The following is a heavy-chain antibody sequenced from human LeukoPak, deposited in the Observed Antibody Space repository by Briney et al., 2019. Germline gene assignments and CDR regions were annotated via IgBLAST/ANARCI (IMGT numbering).Heavy chain of an antibody. V-gene: IGHV3-15*01. D-gene: IGHD2-15*01. CDR3: TTEERVSSGYCSGGSCYIDY. CDR1: AFTLSNAW. J-gene: IGHJ4*02. Sequence: GGSLRLSCAPSAFTLSNAWMSWVRQAPGKGREWVGHIKSKTDGGTTKYAPPGTGRFTLSTDDSKNRLYLQMNSLKTEDTAVYYCTTEERVSSGYCSGGSCYIDYWGRGTLVTVSS. CDR2: IKSKTDGGTT.